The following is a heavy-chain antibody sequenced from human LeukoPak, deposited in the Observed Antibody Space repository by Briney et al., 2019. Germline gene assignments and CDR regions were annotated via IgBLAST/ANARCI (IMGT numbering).Heavy chain of an antibody. CDR1: GGTFSSYA. CDR3: AVDYYDSSGYYYPFDY. V-gene: IGHV1-69*04. CDR2: IIPILGIA. D-gene: IGHD3-22*01. Sequence: ASVKVSCKASGGTFSSYAISWVRQAPGQGLEWMGRIIPILGIANYAQKFQGRVTITADKFTSTAYMELSSLRSEDTAVYYCAVDYYDSSGYYYPFDYWGQGTLVTVSS. J-gene: IGHJ4*02.